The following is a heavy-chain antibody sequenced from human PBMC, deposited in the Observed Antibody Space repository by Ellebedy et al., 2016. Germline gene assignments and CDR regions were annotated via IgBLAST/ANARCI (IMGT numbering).Heavy chain of an antibody. D-gene: IGHD6-13*01. CDR2: ISYDGSNK. J-gene: IGHJ6*02. Sequence: GGSLRLSCAASGFTFSSYAMHWVRQAPGKGLEWVAVISYDGSNKYYADSVKGRFTISRDNSKNTLYLQMNSLRAEDTAVYYCARDGPTSIAAADYYYGMDVWGQGTTVTVSS. V-gene: IGHV3-30-3*01. CDR1: GFTFSSYA. CDR3: ARDGPTSIAAADYYYGMDV.